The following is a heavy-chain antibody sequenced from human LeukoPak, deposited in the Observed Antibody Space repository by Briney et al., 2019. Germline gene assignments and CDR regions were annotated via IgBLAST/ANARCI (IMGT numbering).Heavy chain of an antibody. D-gene: IGHD2-21*02. CDR1: GYSFTSYW. V-gene: IGHV5-51*01. CDR2: IYPGDSDT. J-gene: IGHJ5*02. Sequence: PGESLKISCKGSGYSFTSYWIGWVRQMPGKGLEWMGIIYPGDSDTKYSPSFQGHVTISADKSINTAWLQWSSLEASDTGMYYCARRVTAHSPDWFDPWGQGTLVTVSS. CDR3: ARRVTAHSPDWFDP.